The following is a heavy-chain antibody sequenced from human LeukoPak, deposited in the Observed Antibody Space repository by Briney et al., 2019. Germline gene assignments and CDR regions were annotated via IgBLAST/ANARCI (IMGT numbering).Heavy chain of an antibody. CDR3: ARHLVSSGPLGY. J-gene: IGHJ4*02. Sequence: PSETLSLTCTVSGGSISSSSYYWGWIRQPPGKGLEWIGSIYYSGSTYYNPSLKSRVTISVDTSKNQFSLKLSSVTAADTAVYYCARHLVSSGPLGYWGQRTLVTVSS. D-gene: IGHD3-22*01. CDR1: GGSISSSSYY. CDR2: IYYSGST. V-gene: IGHV4-39*01.